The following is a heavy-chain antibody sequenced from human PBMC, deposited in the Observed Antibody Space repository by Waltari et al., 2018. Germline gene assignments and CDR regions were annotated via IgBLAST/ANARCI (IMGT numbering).Heavy chain of an antibody. CDR2: FDPEDGET. J-gene: IGHJ4*02. V-gene: IGHV1-24*01. CDR1: GYTLTELS. D-gene: IGHD3-22*01. CDR3: ATDGNKDYYDSSGYYWWAY. Sequence: VQLVQSGAEVKKPGASVKVSCKVSGYTLTELSMHWVRQAPGKGLEWMGGFDPEDGETIYAQKFQGRVTMTEDTSTDTAYMELSSLRSEDTAVYYCATDGNKDYYDSSGYYWWAYWGQGTLVTVSS.